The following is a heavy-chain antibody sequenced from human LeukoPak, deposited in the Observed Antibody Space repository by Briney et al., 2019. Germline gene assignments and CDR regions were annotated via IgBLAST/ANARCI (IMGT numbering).Heavy chain of an antibody. V-gene: IGHV3-48*03. D-gene: IGHD3-9*01. CDR1: GFAFSNYE. CDR2: ISSSGSTI. Sequence: PGGSLRLSCAASGFAFSNYEMNWVRQAAGKGLEWISYISSSGSTIKNADSVKGRFTISRDNAKKSLYLQMNSLRAEDTAVYYCARVEDYDILTGFDYWGQGTLVTVSS. CDR3: ARVEDYDILTGFDY. J-gene: IGHJ4*02.